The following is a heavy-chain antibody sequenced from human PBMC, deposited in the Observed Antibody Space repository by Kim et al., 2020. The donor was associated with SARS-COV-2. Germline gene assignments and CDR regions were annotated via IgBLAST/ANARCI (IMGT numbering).Heavy chain of an antibody. CDR3: ARAPNDFWSGYPYYFDY. V-gene: IGHV4-61*01. CDR1: GGSVSSGSYF. Sequence: SETLSLTCTVSGGSVSSGSYFWSWIRQPTGKGLEWIGYIYYSGNTNYNPSLKRRVTMSGDTSKNQCSLKLRSVTAADTAVYYCARAPNDFWSGYPYYFDYWGQGTLVTVSS. CDR2: IYYSGNT. D-gene: IGHD3-3*01. J-gene: IGHJ4*02.